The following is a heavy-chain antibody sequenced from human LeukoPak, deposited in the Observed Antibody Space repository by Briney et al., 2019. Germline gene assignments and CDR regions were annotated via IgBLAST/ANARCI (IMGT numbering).Heavy chain of an antibody. CDR2: IYYSGNT. V-gene: IGHV4-59*01. CDR3: ARDYGWYYFDY. CDR1: GDSISSYY. Sequence: SETLSLTCTVSGDSISSYYWSWIRQPPGKGLEWIGYIYYSGNTKYNPSLKSRVTISVDTSKNQFSLKLSSVTAADTAVYYCARDYGWYYFDYWGQGTLVTVSS. D-gene: IGHD6-19*01. J-gene: IGHJ4*02.